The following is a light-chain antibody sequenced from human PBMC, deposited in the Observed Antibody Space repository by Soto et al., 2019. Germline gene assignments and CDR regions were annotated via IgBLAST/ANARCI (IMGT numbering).Light chain of an antibody. CDR1: QSVSSY. V-gene: IGKV3-11*01. CDR2: DAS. Sequence: EIVLTQSPATLSLSPGERATLSCRASQSVSSYLAWYQQKPGQAPRLLIYDASNRATGIPARFSGSGSGTDFTLTISSLEPEDFAVYSCQQRSNWPTFFGQGTKLEIK. CDR3: QQRSNWPTF. J-gene: IGKJ2*01.